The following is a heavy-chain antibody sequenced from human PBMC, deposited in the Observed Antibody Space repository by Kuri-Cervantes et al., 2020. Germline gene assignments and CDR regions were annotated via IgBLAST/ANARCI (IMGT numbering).Heavy chain of an antibody. CDR3: ARGQNYYDSRGYYYYYMDV. Sequence: SETLSLTCTVSGGSISSGDYYWSWIRQPPGKGLEWIGYIYYSGSTYYNPSLKSRVTISVDTSKNQFSLKLSSVTAADTAVYYCARGQNYYDSRGYYYYYMDVWGKGTTVTVSS. V-gene: IGHV4-30-4*08. D-gene: IGHD3-22*01. CDR2: IYYSGST. J-gene: IGHJ6*03. CDR1: GGSISSGDYY.